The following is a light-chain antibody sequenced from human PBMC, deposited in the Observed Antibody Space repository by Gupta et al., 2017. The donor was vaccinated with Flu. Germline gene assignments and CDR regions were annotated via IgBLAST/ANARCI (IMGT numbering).Light chain of an antibody. V-gene: IGLV3-21*02. Sequence: SYVVTQPPSVSVAPGQTATGNCGGDNIGSKSAHWSQQNPGPAPVFLVYDNSDRPSGIPARFSGSNSATTATLTISRVQAGDEADYYCQAWDSSRNDWVFGGGTTITVL. CDR1: NIGSKS. J-gene: IGLJ3*02. CDR2: DNS. CDR3: QAWDSSRNDWV.